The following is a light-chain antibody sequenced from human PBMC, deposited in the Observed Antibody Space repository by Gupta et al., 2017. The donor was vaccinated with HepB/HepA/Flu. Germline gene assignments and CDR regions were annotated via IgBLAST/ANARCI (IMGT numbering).Light chain of an antibody. V-gene: IGKV3-11*01. CDR2: DAS. CDR1: QSVSSN. CDR3: QQRSNWLALT. J-gene: IGKJ4*01. Sequence: EIVLTQSPATLSLSPGERATLSCRASQSVSSNLAWYQQKPGQAPRLLIYDASNRATGIPARFSGSGSGTDFTLTISSLEPEDFAFYYCQQRSNWLALTFGGGTKVEIK.